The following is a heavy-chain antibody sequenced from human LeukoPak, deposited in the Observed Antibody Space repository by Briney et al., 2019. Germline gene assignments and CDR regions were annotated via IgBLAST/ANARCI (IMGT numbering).Heavy chain of an antibody. J-gene: IGHJ5*02. CDR1: GFTVSSNY. CDR3: ARVMTAITNWFDP. Sequence: GGSLRLSCAASGFTVSSNYVSWVRQAPGMGLEWVSVIFSDGSTYYADSVEGRFTISRDNSKNTLYLQMNNLRAEDTAVYYCARVMTAITNWFDPWGQGTLVTVSS. V-gene: IGHV3-66*01. CDR2: IFSDGST. D-gene: IGHD2-21*02.